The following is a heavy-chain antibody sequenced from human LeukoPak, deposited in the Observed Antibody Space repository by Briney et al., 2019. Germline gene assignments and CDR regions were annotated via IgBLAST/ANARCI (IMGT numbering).Heavy chain of an antibody. Sequence: ASVKVACKASGYTFTGYYIHWVRQAPGQGLEWMGRINPNSGGTNYAQKFQGRVTMNRDTSISTAYMDLSRLRSDDTAVYYCPRDSVDGGEDTIFGVVITWFDPWGQGTLVTVSS. CDR1: GYTFTGYY. CDR2: INPNSGGT. D-gene: IGHD3-3*01. V-gene: IGHV1-2*06. CDR3: PRDSVDGGEDTIFGVVITWFDP. J-gene: IGHJ5*02.